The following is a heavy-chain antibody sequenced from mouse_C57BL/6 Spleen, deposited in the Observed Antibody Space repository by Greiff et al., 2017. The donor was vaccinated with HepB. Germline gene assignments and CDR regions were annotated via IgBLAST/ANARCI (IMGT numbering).Heavy chain of an antibody. D-gene: IGHD3-2*02. CDR1: GFTFSDYY. CDR2: INYDGSST. V-gene: IGHV5-16*01. Sequence: EVQLVESEGGLVQPGSSMKLSCTASGFTFSDYYMAWVRQVPEKGLEWVANINYDGSSTYYLDSLKSRFIISRDNAKNILYLQMSSLKSEDTATYYCAREEATTRYFDVWGTGTTVTVSS. J-gene: IGHJ1*03. CDR3: AREEATTRYFDV.